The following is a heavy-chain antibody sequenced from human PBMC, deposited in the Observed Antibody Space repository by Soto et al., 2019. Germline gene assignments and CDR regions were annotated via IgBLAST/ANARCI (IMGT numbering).Heavy chain of an antibody. Sequence: SETLSLTSAVYGGSFSGYYWSWIRQPPGKGLEWIGEINHSGSTNYNPSLKSRVTISVDTSKNQFSLKLSSVTAADTAVYYCARRLTLRRSGMDVWGQGTTVTVSS. CDR1: GGSFSGYY. D-gene: IGHD4-17*01. CDR3: ARRLTLRRSGMDV. CDR2: INHSGST. V-gene: IGHV4-34*01. J-gene: IGHJ6*02.